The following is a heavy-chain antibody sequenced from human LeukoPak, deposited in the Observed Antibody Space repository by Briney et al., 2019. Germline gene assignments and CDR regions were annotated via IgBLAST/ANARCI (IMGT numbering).Heavy chain of an antibody. CDR2: ICSSGNT. CDR1: GGSISSYY. D-gene: IGHD2-21*01. Sequence: SETLSLTCTVSGGSISSYYWSWIRQPAGKGLEWIGRICSSGNTNYNPSLKSRVTMSEDTSKNQFSLKLSSVTAADTAVYYCARGHRLGPDYMDVWGKGTTVTVSS. CDR3: ARGHRLGPDYMDV. V-gene: IGHV4-4*07. J-gene: IGHJ6*03.